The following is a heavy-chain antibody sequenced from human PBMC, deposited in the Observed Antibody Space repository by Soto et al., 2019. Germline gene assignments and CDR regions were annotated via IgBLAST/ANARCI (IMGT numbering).Heavy chain of an antibody. V-gene: IGHV3-30-3*01. CDR1: GFTFSSYA. CDR2: ISYDGSNK. J-gene: IGHJ4*02. CDR3: AREQEDYYDIWGEFDY. D-gene: IGHD3-9*01. Sequence: GGSLRLSCAASGFTFSSYAMHWVRQAPGKGLEWVAVISYDGSNKYYADSVKGRFTISRDNSKNTLYLQMNSLRAEDTAVYYCAREQEDYYDIWGEFDYWGQGTLVTVS.